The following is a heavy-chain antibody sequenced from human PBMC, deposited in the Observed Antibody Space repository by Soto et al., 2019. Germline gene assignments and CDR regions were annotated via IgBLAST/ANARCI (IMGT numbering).Heavy chain of an antibody. CDR3: ARDLENCGGECSSAFDI. J-gene: IGHJ3*02. Sequence: GGSLRLSCAASGFTFSSNSMNWVRQAPGKGLEWVSRINSDGSITTYADSVKGRFTISRDNAKKTLYLQMNSLTAADTAVYYCARDLENCGGECSSAFDIWGQGTMVTVSS. V-gene: IGHV3-74*01. CDR2: INSDGSIT. CDR1: GFTFSSNS. D-gene: IGHD2-21*01.